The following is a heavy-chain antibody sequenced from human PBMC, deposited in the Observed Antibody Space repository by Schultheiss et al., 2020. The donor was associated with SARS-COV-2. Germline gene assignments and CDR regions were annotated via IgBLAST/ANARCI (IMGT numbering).Heavy chain of an antibody. J-gene: IGHJ6*02. Sequence: LSLTCAVYGGSFSGYYWSWIRQPPGKGLEWVAVISYDGSNKYYADSVKGRFTISRDNSKNTLYLQMNSLRAEDTAVYYCATDSSSSGWYFRYGMDVWGQGTTVTVSS. CDR2: ISYDGSNK. V-gene: IGHV3-30*03. CDR1: GGSFSGYY. CDR3: ATDSSSSGWYFRYGMDV. D-gene: IGHD6-19*01.